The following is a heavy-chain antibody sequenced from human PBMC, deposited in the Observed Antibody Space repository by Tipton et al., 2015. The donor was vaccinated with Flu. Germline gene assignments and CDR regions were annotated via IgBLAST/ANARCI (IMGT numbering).Heavy chain of an antibody. D-gene: IGHD6-13*01. Sequence: SLRLSCAASEFTFSSYWMTWVRQAPGKGLEWVANINQDGSVRYYVDSVKGRFTISRDNAKNSLFLQMNSLRVEDTAVYYCAKAIAAASSYWGQGTLVTVSS. CDR2: INQDGSVR. CDR3: AKAIAAASSY. J-gene: IGHJ4*02. V-gene: IGHV3-7*03. CDR1: EFTFSSYW.